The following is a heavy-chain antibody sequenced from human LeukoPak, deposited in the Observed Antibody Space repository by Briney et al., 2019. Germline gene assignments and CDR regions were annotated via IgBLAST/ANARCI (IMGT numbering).Heavy chain of an antibody. J-gene: IGHJ4*02. CDR1: GLTLSSYW. CDR2: IKRDGSEK. D-gene: IGHD1-26*01. Sequence: GGSLRFSCEASGLTLSSYWRSWVRQAPGKGLEWVANIKRDGSEKYYVDSVKGRFSISRDNAKNSLYLQMNSLRVEDTAVYYCVRDDGATKPCWGQGTLVTVSS. V-gene: IGHV3-7*01. CDR3: VRDDGATKPC.